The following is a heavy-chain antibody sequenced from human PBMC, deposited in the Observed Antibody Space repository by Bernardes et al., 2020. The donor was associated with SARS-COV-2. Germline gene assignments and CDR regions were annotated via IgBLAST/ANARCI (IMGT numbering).Heavy chain of an antibody. CDR2: IYYSGST. V-gene: IGHV4-59*01. J-gene: IGHJ5*02. Sequence: SQTLSLTCTVSGGSISSYYWSWIRQPPGKGLEWIGYIYYSGSTNYNPSLKSRVTISVDTSKNQFSLKLSSVTAADTAVYYCARENYDSSGYYYHRGLNWFDPWGQGTLVTVSS. CDR1: GGSISSYY. D-gene: IGHD3-22*01. CDR3: ARENYDSSGYYYHRGLNWFDP.